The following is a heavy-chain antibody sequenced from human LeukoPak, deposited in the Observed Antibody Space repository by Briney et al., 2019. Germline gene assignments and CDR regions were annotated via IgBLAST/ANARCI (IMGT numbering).Heavy chain of an antibody. J-gene: IGHJ5*02. CDR3: ARGLRYFDWLSHNWFDP. CDR1: GGSVSSGSYY. Sequence: PSETLSLTCTVSGGSVSSGSYYWSWIRQPPGKGLEWIGYIYYSGSTNYNPSLKSRVTISVDTSKNQFSLKLSSVTAADTAVYYCARGLRYFDWLSHNWFDPWGQGTLVTVSS. CDR2: IYYSGST. D-gene: IGHD3-9*01. V-gene: IGHV4-61*01.